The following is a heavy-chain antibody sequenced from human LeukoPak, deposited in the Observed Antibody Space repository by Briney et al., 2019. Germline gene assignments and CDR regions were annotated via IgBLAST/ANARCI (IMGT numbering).Heavy chain of an antibody. Sequence: SESLSLTCAASGVTFSGYYWSWIRQPPGKGLEWIGEINNCGSTNYNQSLKGRVTISVDTSKNQFSLKLSSVTAEDTAVYYCARKGIVVVVAAASHYYYGMDVWGQGTTVTVSS. CDR1: GVTFSGYY. D-gene: IGHD2-15*01. CDR2: INNCGST. J-gene: IGHJ6*02. V-gene: IGHV4-34*01. CDR3: ARKGIVVVVAAASHYYYGMDV.